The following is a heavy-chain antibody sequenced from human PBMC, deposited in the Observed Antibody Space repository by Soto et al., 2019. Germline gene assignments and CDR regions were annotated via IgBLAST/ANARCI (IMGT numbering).Heavy chain of an antibody. Sequence: QVQLQESGPGLVKPSETLSLTCTVSGDSVSSGSYYWSWIRQAPGRGLEWIGNIYYTGSTNYNPSLKSRVTISIDTSKNQFSLRLSSVTAADPAVYYCARGGALMVFAEPPWFDPWGQGTLVIVSS. D-gene: IGHD2-8*01. V-gene: IGHV4-61*01. CDR3: ARGGALMVFAEPPWFDP. J-gene: IGHJ5*02. CDR1: GDSVSSGSYY. CDR2: IYYTGST.